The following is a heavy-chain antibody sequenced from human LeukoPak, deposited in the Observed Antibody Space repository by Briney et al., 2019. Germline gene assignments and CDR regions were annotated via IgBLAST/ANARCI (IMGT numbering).Heavy chain of an antibody. J-gene: IGHJ4*02. CDR1: GFPFTTYA. D-gene: IGHD3-22*01. Sequence: GGSLRLSCAASGFPFTTYAMTWVRQAPGKALEWVSAISGSGGSTYYADSVKGRFTISRDNSKSTLYLQMNSLRAEDTALYYCAKSRWSDSSGYYYFDYWGQGTLVTVSS. CDR3: AKSRWSDSSGYYYFDY. V-gene: IGHV3-23*01. CDR2: ISGSGGST.